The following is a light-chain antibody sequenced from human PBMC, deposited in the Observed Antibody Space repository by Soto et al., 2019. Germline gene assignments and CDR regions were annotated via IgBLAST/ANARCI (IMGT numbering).Light chain of an antibody. J-gene: IGKJ4*01. V-gene: IGKV1-9*01. Sequence: DIQLTQSPSFLSASVGDRVIITCRASHDISSYLAWYQQKPGEAPKLLIYAASTLQSGVPSRFSGSRSGTEFTLTVSSLQPEDFATYDCQQLNSYPRTFGGGNKVEIK. CDR2: AAS. CDR3: QQLNSYPRT. CDR1: HDISSY.